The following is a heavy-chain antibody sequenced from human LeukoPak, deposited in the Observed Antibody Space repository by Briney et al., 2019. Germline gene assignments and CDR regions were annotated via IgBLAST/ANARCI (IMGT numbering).Heavy chain of an antibody. V-gene: IGHV3-23*01. CDR3: AKAGFGEYYFDY. J-gene: IGHJ4*02. D-gene: IGHD3-10*01. CDR1: GFTFSSYA. Sequence: GGSLRLSCAASGFTFSSYAMSWVRQAPGKGLEWVSAISGSGGSTYYADSVKGRFTISRDNSKNTLYLQMNSLRAKDTAVYYCAKAGFGEYYFDYWGQGTLVTVSS. CDR2: ISGSGGST.